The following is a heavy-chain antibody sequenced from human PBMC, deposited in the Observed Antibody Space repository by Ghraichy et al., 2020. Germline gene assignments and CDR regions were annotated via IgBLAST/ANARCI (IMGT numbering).Heavy chain of an antibody. V-gene: IGHV1-24*01. J-gene: IGHJ4*02. Sequence: ASVKVSCKVSGYTLTELSMHWVRQAPGKGLEWMGGFDPEDGETIYAQKFQGRVTMTEDTSTDTAYMELSSLRSEDTAVYYCATGPHSTIVATTPFDYWGQGTLVTVSS. CDR2: FDPEDGET. CDR1: GYTLTELS. CDR3: ATGPHSTIVATTPFDY. D-gene: IGHD5-12*01.